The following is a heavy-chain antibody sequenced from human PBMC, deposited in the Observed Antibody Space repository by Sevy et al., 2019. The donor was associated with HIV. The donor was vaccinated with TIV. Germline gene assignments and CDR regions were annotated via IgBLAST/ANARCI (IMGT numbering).Heavy chain of an antibody. D-gene: IGHD6-19*01. CDR1: GFTFSSYA. Sequence: GGSLRLSCAASGFTFSSYAMHWVRQAPGKGLEGVAVISYDGSNKYYADSVKGRFTISRDNSKNTLYQQMTSLRAEDTAVYYCAREGYSSGWHDAFDIWGQGTMVTVSS. CDR2: ISYDGSNK. CDR3: AREGYSSGWHDAFDI. J-gene: IGHJ3*02. V-gene: IGHV3-30-3*01.